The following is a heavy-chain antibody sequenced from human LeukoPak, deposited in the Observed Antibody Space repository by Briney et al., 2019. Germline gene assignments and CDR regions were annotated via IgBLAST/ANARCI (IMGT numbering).Heavy chain of an antibody. J-gene: IGHJ4*02. CDR2: ISSSSSYI. V-gene: IGHV3-21*01. D-gene: IGHD4-11*01. CDR1: GFTFSTYS. Sequence: PGESLRLSCAASGFTFSTYSMNWVRQAPGKGLEWVSCISSSSSYIYYADSVKGRFTISRDNAKNSLYLQMDSLRAEDTAVYYCAREPPTNRDSSNYGNWGQGTLVTVSS. CDR3: AREPPTNRDSSNYGN.